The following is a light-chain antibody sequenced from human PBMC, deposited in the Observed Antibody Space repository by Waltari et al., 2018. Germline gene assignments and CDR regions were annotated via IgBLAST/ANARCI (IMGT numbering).Light chain of an antibody. CDR2: AAS. CDR1: QGISSY. Sequence: IRMTQSPSSFSASTGDRVTITCRASQGISSYLAWYQQKPGKAPKLLIYAASTLQSGVPSRFSGSGSGTDFTLTISCLQSEDFATYYCQQYYSYPWTFGQGTKVEIK. CDR3: QQYYSYPWT. V-gene: IGKV1-8*01. J-gene: IGKJ1*01.